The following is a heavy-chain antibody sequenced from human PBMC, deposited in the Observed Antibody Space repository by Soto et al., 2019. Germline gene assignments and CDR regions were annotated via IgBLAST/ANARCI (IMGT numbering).Heavy chain of an antibody. CDR2: ISSSSSYI. Sequence: PGGSLRLSCAASGFTFSSDSMNWVRQAPGKGLEWVSSISSSSSYIYYADSVKGRFTISRDNAKNSLYLQMNILRAADTPVYYCARLGGSTGHDDYGMDVWGQGTTVTVSS. CDR3: ARLGGSTGHDDYGMDV. D-gene: IGHD6-13*01. J-gene: IGHJ6*02. V-gene: IGHV3-21*01. CDR1: GFTFSSDS.